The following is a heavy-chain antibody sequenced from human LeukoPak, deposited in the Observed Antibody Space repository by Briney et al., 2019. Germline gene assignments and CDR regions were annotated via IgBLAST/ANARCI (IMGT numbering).Heavy chain of an antibody. J-gene: IGHJ4*02. CDR2: ISAYNGNT. D-gene: IGHD2-2*01. CDR1: GYTFTSYG. CDR3: ARASGYCSSSSCPDMDY. V-gene: IGHV1-18*01. Sequence: GASVKVSCKASGYTFTSYGISWVRQAPGQGLEWMGWISAYNGNTNYAQKLQGRVTMTRDTSIRTAYMELNRLTSDDTAVYFCARASGYCSSSSCPDMDYWGQGTLVTVSS.